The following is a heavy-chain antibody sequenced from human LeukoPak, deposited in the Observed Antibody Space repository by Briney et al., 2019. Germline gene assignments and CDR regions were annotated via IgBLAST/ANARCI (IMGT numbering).Heavy chain of an antibody. CDR1: GGSISSYY. CDR2: IYYSGST. D-gene: IGHD2-21*02. J-gene: IGHJ3*02. V-gene: IGHV4-59*01. CDR3: AGAVAYCGGDCYYSAFDI. Sequence: SETLSLTCTVSGGSISSYYWSWIRQPPGKGVEWIGYIYYSGSTNYNPSLKSRVTISVDTSKNQFSLKLSSVTAADTAVYYCAGAVAYCGGDCYYSAFDIWGQGTMVTVSS.